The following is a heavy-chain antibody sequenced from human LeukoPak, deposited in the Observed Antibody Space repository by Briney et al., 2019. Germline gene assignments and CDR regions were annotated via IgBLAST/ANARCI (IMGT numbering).Heavy chain of an antibody. CDR1: GFTVSSNY. CDR3: ARDLKRRVYYDSSGSDDAFDI. J-gene: IGHJ3*02. V-gene: IGHV3-66*01. CDR2: IYSGGST. D-gene: IGHD3-22*01. Sequence: PGGSLRLSCAASGFTVSSNYMSWVRQAPGKGLDWVSVIYSGGSTYYADSVKGRFTISRDNSKNTLYLQMDSLRAEDTAVYYCARDLKRRVYYDSSGSDDAFDIWGQGTMVTVSS.